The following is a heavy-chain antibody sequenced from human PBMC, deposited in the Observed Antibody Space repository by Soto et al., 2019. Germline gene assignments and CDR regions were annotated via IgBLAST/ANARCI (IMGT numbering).Heavy chain of an antibody. D-gene: IGHD2-21*02. J-gene: IGHJ5*02. CDR3: ARGGGLVVTATLGRWFDP. V-gene: IGHV1-69*13. CDR1: GGTFSSYA. CDR2: IIPIFGTA. Sequence: SVKVSCKASGGTFSSYAISWVRQAPGQGLEWMGGIIPIFGTANYAQKFQGRVTITADESTSTAYMELSSLRSEDTAVYYCARGGGLVVTATLGRWFDPWGQGTLVTVSS.